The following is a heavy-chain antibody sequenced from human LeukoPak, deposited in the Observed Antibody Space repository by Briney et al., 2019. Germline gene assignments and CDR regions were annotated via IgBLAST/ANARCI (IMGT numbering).Heavy chain of an antibody. Sequence: GGSLRLSCAASGFTFDDYGMSWVRQAPGKGLEWVSGINWNGGSTGYADSVKGRFTISRDNAKNSLYLQMNSLRAEDTAVYYCAKDADIVVSSYFDYWGQGTLVTVSS. J-gene: IGHJ4*02. CDR1: GFTFDDYG. V-gene: IGHV3-20*04. D-gene: IGHD2-2*01. CDR2: INWNGGST. CDR3: AKDADIVVSSYFDY.